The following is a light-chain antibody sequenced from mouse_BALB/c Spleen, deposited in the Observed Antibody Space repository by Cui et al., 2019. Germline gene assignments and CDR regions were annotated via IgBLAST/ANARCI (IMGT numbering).Light chain of an antibody. CDR2: ATS. CDR3: KQWSSNPPT. V-gene: IGKV4-72*01. J-gene: IGKJ5*01. Sequence: QIVPSQSPAILSASPGEKVIMTCRASSSVSVRHGYHEKPGTSPKPWIYATSNRTSGVPARFSGSGSWTSYSLTISRGEAEDAATYYCKQWSSNPPTFGAGTKLELK. CDR1: SSVSV.